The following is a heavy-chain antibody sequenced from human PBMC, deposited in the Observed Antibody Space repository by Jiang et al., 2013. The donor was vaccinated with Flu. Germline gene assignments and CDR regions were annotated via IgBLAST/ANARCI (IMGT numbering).Heavy chain of an antibody. V-gene: IGHV4-39*07. CDR2: IYYSGST. Sequence: GPGLVKPSETLSLTCTVSGGSISSSSYYWGWIRQPPGKGLEWIGSIYYSGSTYYNPSLKSRVTISVDTSKNQFSLKLSSVTAADTAVYYCARRGSGVGNWFDPWGQGTLVTVSS. J-gene: IGHJ5*02. CDR1: GGSISSSSYY. CDR3: ARRGSGVGNWFDP. D-gene: IGHD1-26*01.